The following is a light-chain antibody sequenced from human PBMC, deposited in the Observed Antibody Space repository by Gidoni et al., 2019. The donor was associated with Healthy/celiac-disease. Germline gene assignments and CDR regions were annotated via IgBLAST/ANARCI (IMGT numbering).Light chain of an antibody. J-gene: IGKJ2*01. Sequence: EIVLTQSPGTLSLSPGERATLACRASQSVSSSYLAWYQQKPGQAPRLLIYGASSSATGIPDRFSGSGSGTDFTLTISRLELEDFAVYYCQQYGSSQYTFGQGTKLEIK. CDR1: QSVSSSY. V-gene: IGKV3-20*01. CDR2: GAS. CDR3: QQYGSSQYT.